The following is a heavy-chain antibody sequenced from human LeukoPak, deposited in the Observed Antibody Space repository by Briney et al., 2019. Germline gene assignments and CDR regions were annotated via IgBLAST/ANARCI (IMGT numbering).Heavy chain of an antibody. CDR1: GFTFSSYG. Sequence: QPGRSLRLSCAASGFTFSSYGMHWVRQAPGKGLEWVAVISYDGSNKYYADSVKGRFTISRDNSKNTRYLQMNSLRAEDTAVYYCARDSSYYDSSGYYFWWGQGTLVTVSS. V-gene: IGHV3-30*03. J-gene: IGHJ4*02. D-gene: IGHD3-22*01. CDR2: ISYDGSNK. CDR3: ARDSSYYDSSGYYFW.